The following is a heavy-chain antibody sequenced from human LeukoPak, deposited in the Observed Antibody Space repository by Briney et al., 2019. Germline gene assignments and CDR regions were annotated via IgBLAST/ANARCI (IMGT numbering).Heavy chain of an antibody. CDR1: GFTFSNAW. D-gene: IGHD3-16*02. CDR3: TTLTYGGVIVFDY. V-gene: IGHV3-15*01. Sequence: GGSLRLSCAASGFTFSNAWMSWVRQAPGKGLEWVGRIKSKTERGTIDYAAPVEGRFTISGDDSKNTLYLQLSSLKTEDTGVYYCTTLTYGGVIVFDYWGQGTLVTVSS. J-gene: IGHJ4*02. CDR2: IKSKTERGTI.